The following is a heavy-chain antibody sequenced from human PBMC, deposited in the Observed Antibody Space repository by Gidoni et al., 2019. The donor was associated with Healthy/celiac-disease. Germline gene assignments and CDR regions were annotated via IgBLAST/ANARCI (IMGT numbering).Heavy chain of an antibody. V-gene: IGHV3-64D*08. Sequence: EVQLVESGGGLVQPGGSLRLSGSASGYTFSSYALPWVRQAPGKGLEYVSASSSNGGSTYYADSVKGRFTISRDNSKNTLYLQMSSLRAEDTAVYYCVKDDDTAMVFDYWGQGTLVTVSS. CDR2: SSSNGGST. CDR3: VKDDDTAMVFDY. CDR1: GYTFSSYA. D-gene: IGHD5-18*01. J-gene: IGHJ4*02.